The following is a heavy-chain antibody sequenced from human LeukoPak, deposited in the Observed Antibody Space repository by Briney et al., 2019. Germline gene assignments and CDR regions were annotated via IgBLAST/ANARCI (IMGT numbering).Heavy chain of an antibody. Sequence: ASVKVSCKASGYTFTSYDINWVRQATGQGLEWMGWMNPNSGNTGYAQKFQGRVTMTGNTSISTAYMELSSLRSEDTAVYYCARCIAAAGIYYYYGMDVWGQGTTVTVSS. CDR3: ARCIAAAGIYYYYGMDV. D-gene: IGHD6-13*01. V-gene: IGHV1-8*01. J-gene: IGHJ6*02. CDR1: GYTFTSYD. CDR2: MNPNSGNT.